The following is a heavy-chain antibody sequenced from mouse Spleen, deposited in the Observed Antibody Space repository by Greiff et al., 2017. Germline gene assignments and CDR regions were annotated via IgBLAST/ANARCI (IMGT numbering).Heavy chain of an antibody. CDR3: ARLTGTRGDWYFDV. CDR2: IYPRSGNT. J-gene: IGHJ1*01. D-gene: IGHD4-1*01. V-gene: IGHV1-81*01. CDR1: GYTFTSYG. Sequence: VQGVESGAELARPGASVKLSCKASGYTFTSYGISWVKQRTGQGLEWIGEIYPRSGNTYYNEKFKGKATLTADKSSSTAYMELRSLTSEDSAVYFCARLTGTRGDWYFDVWGAGTTVTVSS.